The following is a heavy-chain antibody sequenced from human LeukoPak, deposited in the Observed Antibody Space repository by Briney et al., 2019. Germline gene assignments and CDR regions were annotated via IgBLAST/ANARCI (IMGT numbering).Heavy chain of an antibody. CDR2: IIPIFGTA. CDR3: ARVFRSGWYIDY. CDR1: GGTFSSYA. V-gene: IGHV1-69*13. D-gene: IGHD6-19*01. Sequence: ASVKVSCKASGGTFSSYAISWVRQAPGQGLEWMGGIIPIFGTANYAQKFQGRVTITADESTSTAYMELGSLRSEDTAVYYCARVFRSGWYIDYWGQGTLVTVSS. J-gene: IGHJ4*02.